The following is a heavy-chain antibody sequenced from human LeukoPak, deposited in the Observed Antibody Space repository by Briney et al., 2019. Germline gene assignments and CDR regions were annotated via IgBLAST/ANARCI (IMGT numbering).Heavy chain of an antibody. CDR1: AGTFSIYA. J-gene: IGHJ4*02. V-gene: IGHV1-69*05. CDR2: IIPTFGTR. CDR3: ARDKDVSGNYPFDY. D-gene: IGHD3-10*01. Sequence: SSVKVSFKASAGTFSIYAVSWVRQAPGQGLEWMGGIIPTFGTRNYAQKFQGRVTITTDESTSTAYMELSRLRSEDTAVYYCARDKDVSGNYPFDYWGQGTLVTVSS.